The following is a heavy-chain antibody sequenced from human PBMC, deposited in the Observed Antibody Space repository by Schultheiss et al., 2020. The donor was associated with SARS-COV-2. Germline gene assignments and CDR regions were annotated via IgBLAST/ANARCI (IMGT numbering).Heavy chain of an antibody. Sequence: GGSLRLSCAASGFTFSIYAMHWVRQAPGKGLEWVAVISYDGSNKYYADSVKGRFSISRDNAKNTVSLQMNSLRAEDTAVYYCTRGLYNERSVGMDVWGQGTTVTVSS. CDR1: GFTFSIYA. CDR3: TRGLYNERSVGMDV. CDR2: ISYDGSNK. J-gene: IGHJ6*02. D-gene: IGHD1-1*01. V-gene: IGHV3-30-3*01.